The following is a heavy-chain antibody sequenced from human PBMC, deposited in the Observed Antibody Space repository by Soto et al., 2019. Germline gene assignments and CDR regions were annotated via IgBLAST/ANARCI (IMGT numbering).Heavy chain of an antibody. CDR1: GFTFSTYT. D-gene: IGHD4-17*01. Sequence: PGGSLRLSCAASGFTFSTYTMHWVRQAPGKGLEWVADISYNGKYEYYADSVKGRSTISRDNSKSTLYLQMNSLRAEDTAVYYCAKNEYSTLSYGDYLPPFDYWGQGTLVPVSS. CDR2: ISYNGKYE. V-gene: IGHV3-30*18. J-gene: IGHJ4*02. CDR3: AKNEYSTLSYGDYLPPFDY.